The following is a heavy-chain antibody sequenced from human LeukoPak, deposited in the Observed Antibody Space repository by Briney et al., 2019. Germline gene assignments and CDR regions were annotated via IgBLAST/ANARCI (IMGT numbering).Heavy chain of an antibody. CDR3: ARKDGGYDRGFDY. CDR1: GGSISSGTHY. CDR2: IHYSGIT. V-gene: IGHV4-39*01. D-gene: IGHD5-12*01. J-gene: IGHJ4*02. Sequence: SEALSLTCTVSGGSISSGTHYWGWIRQPPGKGLEWIGNIHYSGITYYNPSLKSRISISVDTSKNQFSLSLSSVTAADTAVYYCARKDGGYDRGFDYWGQGTLATDPS.